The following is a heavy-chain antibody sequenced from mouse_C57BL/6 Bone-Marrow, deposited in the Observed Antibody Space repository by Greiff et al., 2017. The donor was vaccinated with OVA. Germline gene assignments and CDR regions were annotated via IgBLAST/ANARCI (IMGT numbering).Heavy chain of an antibody. Sequence: DVKLQESGTVLARPGASVKMSCKTSGYTFTSYWMHWVKQRPGQGLEWIGAIYPGNSDTSYNQKFKGKTKLTAVTSASTAYMELSSLTNEDSAVYYCTPYYSNWGFAYWGQGTLVTVSA. CDR3: TPYYSNWGFAY. CDR2: IYPGNSDT. CDR1: GYTFTSYW. D-gene: IGHD2-5*01. J-gene: IGHJ3*01. V-gene: IGHV1-5*01.